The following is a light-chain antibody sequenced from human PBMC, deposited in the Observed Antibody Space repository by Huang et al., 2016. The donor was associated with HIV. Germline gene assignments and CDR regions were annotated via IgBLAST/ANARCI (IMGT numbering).Light chain of an antibody. Sequence: EIVLTQSPATLSLSPGERATLSCRASQSVRSYLAWYQQKPGQAPRLLIYDASNRATGIPARFSGSGSGTDFTLTISNLQSEDFAVYYCQQRSAWPLTVGGGTKVEI. V-gene: IGKV3-11*01. CDR2: DAS. CDR3: QQRSAWPLT. J-gene: IGKJ4*01. CDR1: QSVRSY.